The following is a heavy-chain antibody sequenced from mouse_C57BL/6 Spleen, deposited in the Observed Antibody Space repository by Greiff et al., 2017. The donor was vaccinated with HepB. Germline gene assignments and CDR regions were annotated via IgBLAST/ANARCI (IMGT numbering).Heavy chain of an antibody. D-gene: IGHD1-1*01. CDR1: GYTFTSYW. V-gene: IGHV1-50*01. Sequence: QVQLQQPGAELLKPGASVKLSCKASGYTFTSYWMQWVKQRPGQGLEWIGEIDPSDSYTNYNQKFKGKATLTVDTSSSTAYMQLSSLTSEDSAVYYCARSLTTVVARAMDYWGQGTSVTVSS. J-gene: IGHJ4*01. CDR2: IDPSDSYT. CDR3: ARSLTTVVARAMDY.